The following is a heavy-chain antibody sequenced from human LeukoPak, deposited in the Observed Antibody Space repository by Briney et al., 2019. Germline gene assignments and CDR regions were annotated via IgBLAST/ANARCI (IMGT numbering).Heavy chain of an antibody. J-gene: IGHJ5*02. CDR2: INAGNGNT. CDR3: ARSDPFDP. Sequence: GASVKVSCTASGYTFTSYAMHWVRQAPGQRLEWMGWINAGNGNTKYSQKLQGRVTMTTDTSTSTAYMELRSLRSDDTAVYYCARSDPFDPWGQGTLVTVSS. CDR1: GYTFTSYA. V-gene: IGHV1-3*01.